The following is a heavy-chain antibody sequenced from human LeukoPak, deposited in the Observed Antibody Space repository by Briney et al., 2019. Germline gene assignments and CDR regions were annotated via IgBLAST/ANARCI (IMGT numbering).Heavy chain of an antibody. D-gene: IGHD3-10*01. CDR1: GYTFTSYD. CDR2: MNPNSGNT. J-gene: IGHJ4*02. V-gene: IGHV1-8*01. CDR3: ARGTIMVQGVN. Sequence: ASVKVSCKASGYTFTSYDINWVRQATGQGLEWMGWMNPNSGNTGYAQKFQGRLTITTHTSISTAYMELSSLRSEDTAVYYCARGTIMVQGVNWGQGTLVTVSS.